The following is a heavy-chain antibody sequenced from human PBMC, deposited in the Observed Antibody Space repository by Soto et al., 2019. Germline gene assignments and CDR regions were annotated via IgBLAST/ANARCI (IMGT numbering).Heavy chain of an antibody. D-gene: IGHD3-22*01. Sequence: GSLLLSCSASGFTFRNYAMNGVRQAPGKGLEWVSGISVSGGSTYYADSVKGRFTVSRDNSKNTVFLQMKSLRAEDTAVYFCAKGMYYYDSSGYRLFDYWGQGTLVTVHS. J-gene: IGHJ4*02. CDR1: GFTFRNYA. CDR2: ISVSGGST. V-gene: IGHV3-23*01. CDR3: AKGMYYYDSSGYRLFDY.